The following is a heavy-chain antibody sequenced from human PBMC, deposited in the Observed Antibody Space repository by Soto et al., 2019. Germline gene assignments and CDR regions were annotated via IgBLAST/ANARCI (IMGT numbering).Heavy chain of an antibody. Sequence: GGSLRLSCAASGFTFSTFAMTWVRQAPGKRLEWVSIINNRGDRAYYADSVKGRFTISRDNSQNTLYLQMNSLRADDTGVYYCAKQGIPTYYFDLWGQGSLVTVSS. CDR2: INNRGDRA. J-gene: IGHJ4*02. V-gene: IGHV3-23*01. CDR3: AKQGIPTYYFDL. CDR1: GFTFSTFA. D-gene: IGHD1-26*01.